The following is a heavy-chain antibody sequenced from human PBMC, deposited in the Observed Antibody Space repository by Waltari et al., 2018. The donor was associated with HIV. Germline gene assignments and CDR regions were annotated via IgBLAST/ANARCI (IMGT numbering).Heavy chain of an antibody. CDR2: IIGTTNTK. CDR3: ARDKLGDSAPV. D-gene: IGHD1-26*01. CDR1: GFSITTYS. J-gene: IGHJ6*02. Sequence: EVQLVESGGGLVQPGGTLRLSCSVSGFSITTYSIYLVPQRPGTVLDLIPYIIGTTNTKYYSESVKGRFTVARDNAKNSAFLDMSALRDDDTAIYYCARDKLGDSAPVWGQGTTVAVSS. V-gene: IGHV3-48*02.